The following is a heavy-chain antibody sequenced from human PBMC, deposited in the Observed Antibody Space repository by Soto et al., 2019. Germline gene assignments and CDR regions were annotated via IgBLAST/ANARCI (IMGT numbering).Heavy chain of an antibody. CDR1: GGSINSSSYF. J-gene: IGHJ5*02. CDR3: ARHYSSGSRNWFDP. V-gene: IGHV4-39*01. CDR2: IYYSGST. Sequence: SETLSLTCSVSGGSINSSSYFWGLVRQPPGKGLEWIGSIYYSGSTYYNPSLRSRVTISVDTSKNQFSLKLSSVTAADTAVFYCARHYSSGSRNWFDPWGQGILVTVSS. D-gene: IGHD6-19*01.